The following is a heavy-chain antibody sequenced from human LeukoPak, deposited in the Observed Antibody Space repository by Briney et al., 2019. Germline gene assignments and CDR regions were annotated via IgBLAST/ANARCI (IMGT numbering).Heavy chain of an antibody. J-gene: IGHJ4*02. CDR2: IYHSGST. Sequence: SETLSLTCAVSGGSISSSNWWSWVRQPPGKGLEWIGEIYHSGSTNYNPSLKSRVTISVDKSKNQFSLKLSSVTAADTAVYYCARQLAYCGGDCFLYWGQGTLVTVSS. CDR3: ARQLAYCGGDCFLY. V-gene: IGHV4-4*02. D-gene: IGHD2-21*01. CDR1: GGSISSSNW.